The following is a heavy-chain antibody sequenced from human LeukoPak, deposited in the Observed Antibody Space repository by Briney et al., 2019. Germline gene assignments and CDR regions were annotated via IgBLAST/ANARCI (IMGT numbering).Heavy chain of an antibody. V-gene: IGHV1-46*01. J-gene: IGHJ4*02. Sequence: ASVKVSCKASGYTFTSYYMHWVRQAPGQGLEWMGIINPSGGSTSYALKFQGRVTMTRDMSTSTVYMELSSLRSEDTAVYYCARDWQTGTLDYWGQGTLVTVSS. CDR3: ARDWQTGTLDY. CDR2: INPSGGST. CDR1: GYTFTSYY. D-gene: IGHD1-7*01.